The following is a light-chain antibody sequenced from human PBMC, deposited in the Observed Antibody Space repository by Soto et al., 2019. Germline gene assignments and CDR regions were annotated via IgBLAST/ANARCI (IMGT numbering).Light chain of an antibody. Sequence: QSALTQPASVSGPPGQSITISCTGTSSDVGGYNYVSWYQQHPGKAPKLMIYDVSNRPSGVSNRFSGSKSGNTASLTISGLQAEDEADYYCSSYTSSSTSCVFGTGTKVTVL. CDR3: SSYTSSSTSCV. J-gene: IGLJ1*01. V-gene: IGLV2-14*01. CDR2: DVS. CDR1: SSDVGGYNY.